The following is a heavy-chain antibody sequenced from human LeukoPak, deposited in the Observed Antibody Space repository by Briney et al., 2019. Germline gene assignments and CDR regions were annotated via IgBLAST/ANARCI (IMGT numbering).Heavy chain of an antibody. D-gene: IGHD3-22*01. CDR3: ARDGDYYDSSGPFDP. Sequence: ASVKVSCKASGYTFTGYYMHWVRQAPGQGLEWMGWINPNSGGTNYAQKFQGRVTMTRDTSTSTAYMELSRLRSDDTAVYYCARDGDYYDSSGPFDPWGQGTLVTVSS. V-gene: IGHV1-2*02. J-gene: IGHJ5*02. CDR1: GYTFTGYY. CDR2: INPNSGGT.